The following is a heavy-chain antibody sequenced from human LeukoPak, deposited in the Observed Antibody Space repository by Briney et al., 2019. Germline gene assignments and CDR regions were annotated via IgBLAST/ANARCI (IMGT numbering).Heavy chain of an antibody. CDR1: GGSISSYY. CDR2: IYYSGST. V-gene: IGHV4-59*01. D-gene: IGHD1-26*01. J-gene: IGHJ5*02. CDR3: ASSTVVGATWFDP. Sequence: PSETLSLTCTVSGGSISSYYWSWVRQPPGKGLEWIGYIYYSGSTNYNPSLKSRVTISVDTSKNQFSLKLSSVTAADTAVYYCASSTVVGATWFDPWGQGTLVTVSS.